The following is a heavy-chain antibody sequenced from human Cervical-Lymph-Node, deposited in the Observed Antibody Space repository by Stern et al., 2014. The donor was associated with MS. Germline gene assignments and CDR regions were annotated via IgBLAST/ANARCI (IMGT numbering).Heavy chain of an antibody. J-gene: IGHJ6*02. Sequence: VQLVESGAEVRKPGSSVKVSCKASGGTFSNYPFIWVRQAPGQGLEWMGGIIPAFGTANYAQKFQGIVTLTTGESTSTAYMELSSLRSEDTAVYYCASPVTLTVGAMDVWGQGTTVTVSS. D-gene: IGHD4-17*01. CDR1: GGTFSNYP. V-gene: IGHV1-69*01. CDR2: IIPAFGTA. CDR3: ASPVTLTVGAMDV.